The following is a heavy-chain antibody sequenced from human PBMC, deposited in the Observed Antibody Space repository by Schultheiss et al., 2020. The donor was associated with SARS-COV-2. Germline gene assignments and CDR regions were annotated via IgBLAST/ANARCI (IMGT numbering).Heavy chain of an antibody. V-gene: IGHV4-59*02. Sequence: SETLSLTCTVSGVSVSSYYWSWVRQSPGKGLEWIGYIYYTGSTTYSPSLKSRVTISLDTSKNQVTLRLSSVTAADTAVYYCARDSYGSGRGTSGMDVWGQGTTVTVSS. D-gene: IGHD3-10*01. J-gene: IGHJ6*02. CDR3: ARDSYGSGRGTSGMDV. CDR2: IYYTGST. CDR1: GVSVSSYY.